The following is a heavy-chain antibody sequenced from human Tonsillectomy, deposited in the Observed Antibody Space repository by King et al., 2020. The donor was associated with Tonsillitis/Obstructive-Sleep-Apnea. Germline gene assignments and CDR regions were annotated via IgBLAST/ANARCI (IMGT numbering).Heavy chain of an antibody. Sequence: VQLVESGGGVVQPGRSLRLSCAASGFTFSSYAMHWVRQAPGKGLEWVAVISYDGSNKYYADSVKGRFTISRDNSKNTLYLQMNSLRAEDTAVYYCARGSETVTTGSVYFDYWGQGTLVTVSS. CDR1: GFTFSSYA. V-gene: IGHV3-30*04. CDR2: ISYDGSNK. J-gene: IGHJ4*02. D-gene: IGHD4-11*01. CDR3: ARGSETVTTGSVYFDY.